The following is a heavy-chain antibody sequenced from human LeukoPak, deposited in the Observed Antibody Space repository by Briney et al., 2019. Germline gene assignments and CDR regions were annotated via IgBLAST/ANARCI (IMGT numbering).Heavy chain of an antibody. D-gene: IGHD2-21*01. CDR3: AGPGTLWAYYFDY. Sequence: GGSLRLSCAASGFTFSDYYMSWLRQAPGKGLEWVSYISSSGSTIYYADSVKGRFTISRDNAKNSLYLQMNSLRAEDTAVYYCAGPGTLWAYYFDYWGQGTLVTVSS. J-gene: IGHJ4*02. V-gene: IGHV3-11*04. CDR2: ISSSGSTI. CDR1: GFTFSDYY.